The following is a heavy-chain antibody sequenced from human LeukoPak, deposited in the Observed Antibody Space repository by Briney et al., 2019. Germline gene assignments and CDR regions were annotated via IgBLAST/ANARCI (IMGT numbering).Heavy chain of an antibody. J-gene: IGHJ3*02. V-gene: IGHV4-30-4*01. Sequence: SETLSLTCTVSGGSISSGDYYWSWIRQPPGKGLEWIGYIYYSGSTYYNPSLKSRVAISVDTSKNQFSLKLSSVTAADTAVYYCARVVPGYSSGWYFDIWGQGTMVTVSS. CDR3: ARVVPGYSSGWYFDI. D-gene: IGHD6-19*01. CDR1: GGSISSGDYY. CDR2: IYYSGST.